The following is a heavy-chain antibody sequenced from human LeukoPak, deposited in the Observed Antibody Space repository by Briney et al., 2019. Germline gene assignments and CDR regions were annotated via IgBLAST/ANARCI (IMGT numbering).Heavy chain of an antibody. CDR1: GFTFSSYE. D-gene: IGHD6-13*01. CDR3: ARERIAAAGYFDY. V-gene: IGHV3-48*03. J-gene: IGHJ4*02. CDR2: ISSSGSTI. Sequence: GGSLRLSCAASGFTFSSYELNWVRQAPGKGLEWVSYISSSGSTIYYADSVKGRFTISRDNAKNSLYLQMNSLRAEDTAVYYCARERIAAAGYFDYWGQGTLVTVSS.